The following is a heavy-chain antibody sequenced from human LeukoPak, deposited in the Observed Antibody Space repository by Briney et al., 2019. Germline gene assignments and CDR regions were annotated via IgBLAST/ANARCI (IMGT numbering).Heavy chain of an antibody. V-gene: IGHV4-59*01. CDR1: GDSISSYS. CDR3: ARTAATGPYFFDS. Sequence: SETLSLTCTVSGDSISSYSWNWIRQPPGKGLEWIGYIYYSGSTNSNPSLKSRVTISIDTSKNQSSLNLSSVAAADTAVYYCARTAATGPYFFDSWGQGTVATVSS. D-gene: IGHD6-25*01. CDR2: IYYSGST. J-gene: IGHJ4*02.